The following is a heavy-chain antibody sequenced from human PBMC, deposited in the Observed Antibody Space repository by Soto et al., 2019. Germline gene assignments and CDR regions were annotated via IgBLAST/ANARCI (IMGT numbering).Heavy chain of an antibody. CDR3: ARGSQGGLLWFGELSFAWFDP. V-gene: IGHV4-59*01. D-gene: IGHD3-10*01. J-gene: IGHJ5*02. CDR1: GGSISTYY. Sequence: SETLSLTCTVSGGSISTYYWSWIRQPPGKGLEWIGYIYYSGSTNYSPSLKSRVTISVDTSKNQFSLKLSSVTAADTAVYYCARGSQGGLLWFGELSFAWFDPWGQGTLVTVSS. CDR2: IYYSGST.